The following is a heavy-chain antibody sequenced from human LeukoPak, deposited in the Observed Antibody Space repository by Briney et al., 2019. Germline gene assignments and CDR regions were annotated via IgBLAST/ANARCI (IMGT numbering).Heavy chain of an antibody. Sequence: SETLSLTCTVSGGSISSSSYYWGWIRQPPGKGLEWIGSIYYSGSTYYNPSLKSRVTISVDTSKNQFSLKLSSVTAADTAVYYCARQWLVSDGDFDYWGQGTLVTVSS. CDR1: GGSISSSSYY. J-gene: IGHJ4*02. D-gene: IGHD6-19*01. CDR2: IYYSGST. CDR3: ARQWLVSDGDFDY. V-gene: IGHV4-39*01.